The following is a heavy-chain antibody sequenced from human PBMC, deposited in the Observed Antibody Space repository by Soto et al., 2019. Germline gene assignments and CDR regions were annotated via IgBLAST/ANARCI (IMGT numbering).Heavy chain of an antibody. CDR1: GYTLKNYG. Sequence: QVHLVQSGGEVKKHGASVKVSCQASGYTLKNYGVGWVRQAPWLGPEWVGWIKVDNGDTKYAEKLQGRVTLTTDTSTSTAYMELRNLRSDDTAFYNCARSRYYFDYWGQGTLVTVAS. J-gene: IGHJ4*02. CDR3: ARSRYYFDY. CDR2: IKVDNGDT. V-gene: IGHV1-18*01.